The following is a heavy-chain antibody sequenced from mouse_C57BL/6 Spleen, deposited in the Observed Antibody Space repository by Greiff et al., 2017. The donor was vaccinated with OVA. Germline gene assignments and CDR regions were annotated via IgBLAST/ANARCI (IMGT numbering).Heavy chain of an antibody. V-gene: IGHV1-15*01. CDR1: GYTFTDYE. D-gene: IGHD1-1*01. Sequence: VQLQQSGAELVRPGASVTLSCKASGYTFTDYEMHWVKQTPVHGLEWIGAIDPETGGTAYNQKFKGKAILTADKSSSTAYMELRSLTSEDSAVYYCSHYYGSSYGPFAYWGQGTLVTVSA. CDR2: IDPETGGT. J-gene: IGHJ3*01. CDR3: SHYYGSSYGPFAY.